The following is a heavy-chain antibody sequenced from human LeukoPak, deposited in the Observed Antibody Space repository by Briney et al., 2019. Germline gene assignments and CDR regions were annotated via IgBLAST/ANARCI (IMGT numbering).Heavy chain of an antibody. CDR2: IYSGGST. Sequence: PGGSLRLSCAVSGFNVSSNYLNWVRQAPGKGPEWVSVIYSGGSTYYADSVKGRFTISRDNSKNMLYLQMNSLRAEDTAVYHCARVDSRTAQFDYWGQGTLVTVSS. CDR3: ARVDSRTAQFDY. J-gene: IGHJ4*02. V-gene: IGHV3-66*01. CDR1: GFNVSSNY. D-gene: IGHD6-13*01.